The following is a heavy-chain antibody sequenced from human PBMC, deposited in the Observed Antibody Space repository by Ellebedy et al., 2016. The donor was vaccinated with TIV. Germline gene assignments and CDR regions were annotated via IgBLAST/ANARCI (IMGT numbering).Heavy chain of an antibody. CDR1: GFTFSDYY. J-gene: IGHJ4*02. Sequence: GESLKISCAASGFTFSDYYMSWIRQAPGKGLEWVSYISSSGSTIYYADSVKGRFTISRDNAKNSLYLQMNSLRAEDTAVYYCAREGALMAFDYWGQGTLVTVSS. CDR2: ISSSGSTI. CDR3: AREGALMAFDY. D-gene: IGHD3-16*01. V-gene: IGHV3-11*01.